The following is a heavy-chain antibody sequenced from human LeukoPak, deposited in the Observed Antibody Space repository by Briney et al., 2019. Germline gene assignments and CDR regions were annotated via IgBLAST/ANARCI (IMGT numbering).Heavy chain of an antibody. Sequence: PGGSLRLSCAASGFTFSSYGMSWVRQPPGKGLEWIGEINHSGSTNYNPSLKSRVTISVDTSKNQFSLKLSSVTAADTAVYYCARGGQWRDYYYMDVWGKGTTVTVSS. CDR1: GFTFSSYG. D-gene: IGHD6-19*01. CDR3: ARGGQWRDYYYMDV. V-gene: IGHV4-34*01. J-gene: IGHJ6*03. CDR2: INHSGST.